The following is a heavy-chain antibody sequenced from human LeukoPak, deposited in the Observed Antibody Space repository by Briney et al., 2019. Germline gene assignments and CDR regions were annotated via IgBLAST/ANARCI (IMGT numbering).Heavy chain of an antibody. Sequence: PSETLSLTCTVSGGSISSSSYYWGWIRQPPGKGLEWIGSIYYSGSTYYNPSLKSRVTISVDTSKNQFSLKLSSVTAADTAVYYCARHGDSSGWYRPINYFDYWGQGTLVTVSS. CDR3: ARHGDSSGWYRPINYFDY. CDR1: GGSISSSSYY. V-gene: IGHV4-39*01. J-gene: IGHJ4*02. CDR2: IYYSGST. D-gene: IGHD6-19*01.